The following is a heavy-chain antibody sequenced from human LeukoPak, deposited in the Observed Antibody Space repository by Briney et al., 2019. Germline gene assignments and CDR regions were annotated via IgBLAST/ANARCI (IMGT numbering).Heavy chain of an antibody. CDR1: GGTFSSYA. CDR2: IIPIFGTA. J-gene: IGHJ6*03. D-gene: IGHD6-6*01. CDR3: ARDWGDSSSLLSHYYYMDV. V-gene: IGHV1-69*13. Sequence: ASVKVSCKASGGTFSSYAISWVRQAPGQGLEWMGGIIPIFGTANYAQKFQGRVTITADESTSTAYMGLSSLRSEDTAVYYCARDWGDSSSLLSHYYYMDVWGKGTTVTVSS.